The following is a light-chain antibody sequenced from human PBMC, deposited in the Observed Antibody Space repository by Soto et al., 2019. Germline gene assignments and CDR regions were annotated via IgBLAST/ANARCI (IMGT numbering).Light chain of an antibody. CDR2: EVS. V-gene: IGLV2-14*01. Sequence: QSALTQPASVCGSPGQSITISCTGTSSDVGGYNYVSWYQHHPGKAPKLMIYEVSNRPSGVSNRFSGSKSGNTASLTISGLQAEDEGDYYCSSYTSSSTLWVFGGGTKLTVL. J-gene: IGLJ3*02. CDR1: SSDVGGYNY. CDR3: SSYTSSSTLWV.